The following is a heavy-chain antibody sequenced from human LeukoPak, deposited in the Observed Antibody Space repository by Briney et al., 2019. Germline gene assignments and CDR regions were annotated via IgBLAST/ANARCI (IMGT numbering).Heavy chain of an antibody. CDR1: GGSISSYY. CDR3: ARAGYSGYDYDY. J-gene: IGHJ4*02. D-gene: IGHD5-12*01. Sequence: PSETLSLTCTVSGGSISSYYWSWIRQPPGEGLEWIGYIYYSGSTNYNPSLKSRVTISVDTSKNQFSLKLSSVTAADTAVYYCARAGYSGYDYDYWGQGTLVTVSS. CDR2: IYYSGST. V-gene: IGHV4-59*01.